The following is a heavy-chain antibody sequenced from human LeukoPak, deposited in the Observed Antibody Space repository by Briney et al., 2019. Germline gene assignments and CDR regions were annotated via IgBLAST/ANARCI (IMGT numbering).Heavy chain of an antibody. V-gene: IGHV3-30*03. J-gene: IGHJ4*02. CDR1: GFTFSSYG. CDR3: ARWYSSGWYSDY. D-gene: IGHD6-19*01. Sequence: GGSLRXSCAXSGFTFSSYGMHWVRQAPGKGLEWVAVISYDGSNKYYADSVKGRFTISRDNTRNTLYLQMNSLRVEDTAVYYCARWYSSGWYSDYWGQGTLVTVSS. CDR2: ISYDGSNK.